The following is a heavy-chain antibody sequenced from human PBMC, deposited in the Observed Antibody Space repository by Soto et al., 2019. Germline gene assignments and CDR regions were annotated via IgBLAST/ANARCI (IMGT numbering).Heavy chain of an antibody. CDR1: GFTLCSYA. V-gene: IGHV3-23*01. CDR2: ISGSGGST. Sequence: GGAPRLSCAASGFTLCSYALSWGRPAPGKGLEWVSAISGSGGSTYYADSVKGRLSISRDNSKNTLYLQLNSLRFEDTAVYYCAKDDFTDRGDDYFDYWGPGTLVTVSS. D-gene: IGHD2-21*02. CDR3: AKDDFTDRGDDYFDY. J-gene: IGHJ4*02.